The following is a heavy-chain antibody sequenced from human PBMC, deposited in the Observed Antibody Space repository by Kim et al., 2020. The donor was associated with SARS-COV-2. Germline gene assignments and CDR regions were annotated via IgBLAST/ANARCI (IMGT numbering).Heavy chain of an antibody. Sequence: GESLKISCKGSGYSFTSYWIGWVRQMPGKGLEWMGIIYPGDSDTRYSPSFQGQVTISADKSISTAYLQWSSLKASDTAMYYCARPWDYDFWGAAFDIWGQGTMVTVSS. CDR3: ARPWDYDFWGAAFDI. CDR1: GYSFTSYW. J-gene: IGHJ3*02. CDR2: IYPGDSDT. V-gene: IGHV5-51*01. D-gene: IGHD3-3*01.